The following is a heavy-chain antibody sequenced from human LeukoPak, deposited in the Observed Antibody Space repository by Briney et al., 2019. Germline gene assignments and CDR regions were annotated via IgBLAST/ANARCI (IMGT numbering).Heavy chain of an antibody. Sequence: PGGSLRLSCAASGFTFSSYAMSWVRQAPGKGLEWVSAISGSGGSTYYADSVKGRFTISGDNSKNTLYLQMNSLRAEDTAVYYCAKEGRYSSGWWYYFDYWGQGTLVTVSS. J-gene: IGHJ4*02. D-gene: IGHD6-19*01. CDR2: ISGSGGST. CDR1: GFTFSSYA. V-gene: IGHV3-23*01. CDR3: AKEGRYSSGWWYYFDY.